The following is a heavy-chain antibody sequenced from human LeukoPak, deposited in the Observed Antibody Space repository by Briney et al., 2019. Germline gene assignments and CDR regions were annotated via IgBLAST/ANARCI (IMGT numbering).Heavy chain of an antibody. J-gene: IGHJ4*02. CDR3: ARESQSYLYFDY. V-gene: IGHV3-7*03. CDR1: GFSFSTYS. D-gene: IGHD1-26*01. Sequence: PGGSLRLSCAASGFSFSTYSMSWVRQAPGKGLEWVASMKEDGSEKYYVDSVKGRFTISRDNSKNSLYLQMNSLRAEDTAVYYCARESQSYLYFDYWVQGTLVTVSS. CDR2: MKEDGSEK.